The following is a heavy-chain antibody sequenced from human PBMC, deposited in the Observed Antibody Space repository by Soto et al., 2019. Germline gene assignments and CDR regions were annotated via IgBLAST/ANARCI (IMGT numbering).Heavy chain of an antibody. V-gene: IGHV1-2*02. Sequence: QVQLVQSGADVKTPGASVRVSCKASGYTFTGYYVHWVREAPGQGLEWMGWINPETGGTSYAQKFQGRVTLSRDTSINTAYLELSRLRFDDADVYFCARERYQVISDGMDVWGQGTTVTVSS. CDR3: ARERYQVISDGMDV. CDR1: GYTFTGYY. J-gene: IGHJ6*02. CDR2: INPETGGT. D-gene: IGHD2-2*01.